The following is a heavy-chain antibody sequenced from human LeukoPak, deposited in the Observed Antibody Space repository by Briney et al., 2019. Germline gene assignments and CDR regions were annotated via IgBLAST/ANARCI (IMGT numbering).Heavy chain of an antibody. V-gene: IGHV4-34*01. CDR2: INHSGST. Sequence: SETLSLTCAVYGGSFSGYYWSWIRQPPGKGLEWIGEINHSGSTNYNPSLKSRVTISVDTSKNQFSLKLSSVTAADTAVYYCARGPLTQYCSSTSCYFRVRNWFDPWGQGTLVTVSS. CDR1: GGSFSGYY. CDR3: ARGPLTQYCSSTSCYFRVRNWFDP. J-gene: IGHJ5*02. D-gene: IGHD2-2*01.